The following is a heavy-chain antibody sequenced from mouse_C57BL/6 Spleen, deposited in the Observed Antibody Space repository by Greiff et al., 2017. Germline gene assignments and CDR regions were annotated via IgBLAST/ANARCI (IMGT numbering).Heavy chain of an antibody. J-gene: IGHJ1*03. Sequence: QVQLKQPGAELVRPGSSVKLSCKASGYTFTSYWMDWVKQRPGQGLEWIGNIYPSDSETHYNQKFKDKATLTVDKSSSTAYMQLSSLTSEDSAVYYCARDSDYYGSSYWYFDVWGTGTTVTVSS. CDR2: IYPSDSET. CDR1: GYTFTSYW. CDR3: ARDSDYYGSSYWYFDV. D-gene: IGHD1-1*01. V-gene: IGHV1-61*01.